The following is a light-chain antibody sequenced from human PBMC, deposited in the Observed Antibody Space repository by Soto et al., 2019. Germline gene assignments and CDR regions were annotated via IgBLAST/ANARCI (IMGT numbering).Light chain of an antibody. CDR2: GAS. V-gene: IGKV3-15*01. J-gene: IGKJ5*01. Sequence: EIVMTQSPATLSVSPWERATLSCMASQSVSSNLAWYQQKPGQAPRLLIYGASTRATGIPARFSASGSGTEFTLTISSLQSEDFAVYYCQQYNNWLITFGQGTRLEIK. CDR1: QSVSSN. CDR3: QQYNNWLIT.